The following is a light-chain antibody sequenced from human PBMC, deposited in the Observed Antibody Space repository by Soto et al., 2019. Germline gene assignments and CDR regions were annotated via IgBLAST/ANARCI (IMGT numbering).Light chain of an antibody. CDR3: GAWDESLNGYV. CDR2: TDT. J-gene: IGLJ1*01. Sequence: SVLTQPRPACAYPGERVTISCSEGSSNSGINTVNWYQELPGTAPKVLIYTDTQRPSGVPDRFSGSKSGTSASRAINGLQSGDEADYFCGAWDESLNGYVFGSGTKVTVL. CDR1: SSNSGINT. V-gene: IGLV1-44*01.